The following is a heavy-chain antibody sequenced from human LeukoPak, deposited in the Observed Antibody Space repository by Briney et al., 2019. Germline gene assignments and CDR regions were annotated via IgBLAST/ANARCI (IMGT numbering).Heavy chain of an antibody. CDR3: ARDRSSEALFDY. CDR1: GGSISSSSYY. V-gene: IGHV4-39*07. Sequence: SETLSLTCTVSGGSISSSSYYWGWIRQPPGKGLEWIGSIYYSGSTYYNPSLKSRVTISVDTSKNQFSLKLSSVTAADTAVYYCARDRSSEALFDYWGQGTLVTVSS. D-gene: IGHD2-15*01. J-gene: IGHJ4*02. CDR2: IYYSGST.